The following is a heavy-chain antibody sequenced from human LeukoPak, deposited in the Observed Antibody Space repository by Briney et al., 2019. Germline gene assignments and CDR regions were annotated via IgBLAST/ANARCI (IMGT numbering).Heavy chain of an antibody. V-gene: IGHV4-59*08. CDR2: IYYSGST. J-gene: IGHJ4*02. Sequence: SETLSLTCTVSGGSISSYYWSWIRQRPGNGLEWIGYIYYSGSTTYNPSLKSRVTISVDTSKNQFSLKLSSVTAADTAVYYCARQLWNYFDYWGQGTLVTVSS. CDR3: ARQLWNYFDY. D-gene: IGHD5-18*01. CDR1: GGSISSYY.